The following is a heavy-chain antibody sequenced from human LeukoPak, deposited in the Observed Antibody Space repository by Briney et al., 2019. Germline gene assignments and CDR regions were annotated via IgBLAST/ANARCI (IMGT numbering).Heavy chain of an antibody. CDR1: GFTFSNYW. J-gene: IGHJ4*02. Sequence: GGSLRLSCEGSGFTFSNYWMGWVRQAPGKGLQWVANIKTDGSEKYYVDSVKGRFTISRDNSKNTLYLQMNSLRAEDTAVYYCARGLAVLDYWGQGTLVTVSS. D-gene: IGHD2-21*01. CDR3: ARGLAVLDY. CDR2: IKTDGSEK. V-gene: IGHV3-7*01.